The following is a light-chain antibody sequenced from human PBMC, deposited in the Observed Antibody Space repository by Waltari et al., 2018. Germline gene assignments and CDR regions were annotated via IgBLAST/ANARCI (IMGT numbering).Light chain of an antibody. V-gene: IGLV2-23*01. CDR2: DGS. J-gene: IGLJ1*01. CDR3: CSYAGRIPYV. CDR1: TSAVGAYYL. Sequence: QSALTQPASVSGSPGQSISISCTGSTSAVGAYYLVSVYQHRPGKAPKLIIYDGSERPSGVSTRFSGSKSGNTTSLTISGLQVDYEADYYCCSYAGRIPYVFGTGTTVTVL.